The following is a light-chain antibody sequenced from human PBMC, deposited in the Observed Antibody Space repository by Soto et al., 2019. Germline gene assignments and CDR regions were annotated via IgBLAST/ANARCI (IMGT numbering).Light chain of an antibody. CDR2: SNN. CDR3: ATWDDSLNGWG. J-gene: IGLJ3*02. CDR1: SSNIGSNT. Sequence: QSVLTQPPSASGTPGQRVTISCSGSSSNIGSNTVNWYQQFPGTAPKLLIYSNNQRPSGVPDRFSGSKSGTSASLAISGLQSDDEAEYYCATWDDSLNGWGFGGGTKVTVL. V-gene: IGLV1-44*01.